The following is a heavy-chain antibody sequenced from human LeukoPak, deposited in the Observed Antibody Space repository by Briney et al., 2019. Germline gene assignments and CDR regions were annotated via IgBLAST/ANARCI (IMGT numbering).Heavy chain of an antibody. CDR3: ARDRIAAAGTRVVVLHYFDY. Sequence: GASVKVSCKASGYTFTSYGISWVRQAPGQGLEWMGWISAYNGNTNYAQKLQGRVTMTTDTSTSTAYMELRSLRSDDTAVYYCARDRIAAAGTRVVVLHYFDYWGQGTLVTVSS. CDR2: ISAYNGNT. CDR1: GYTFTSYG. V-gene: IGHV1-18*01. D-gene: IGHD6-13*01. J-gene: IGHJ4*02.